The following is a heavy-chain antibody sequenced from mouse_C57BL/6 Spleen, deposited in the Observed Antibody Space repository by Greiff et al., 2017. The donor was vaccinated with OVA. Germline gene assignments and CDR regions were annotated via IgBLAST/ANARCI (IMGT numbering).Heavy chain of an antibody. Sequence: VKLVESGPGLVAPSQSLSITCTVSGFSLTSYAISWVRQPPGKGLEWLGVIWTGGGTNYTSALKSRLSISKDNSKSQVFLKMNSLQTDDTARYYCARNWIITTVVARLYAMDYWGQGTSVTVSS. CDR2: IWTGGGT. D-gene: IGHD1-1*01. J-gene: IGHJ4*01. V-gene: IGHV2-9-1*01. CDR3: ARNWIITTVVARLYAMDY. CDR1: GFSLTSYA.